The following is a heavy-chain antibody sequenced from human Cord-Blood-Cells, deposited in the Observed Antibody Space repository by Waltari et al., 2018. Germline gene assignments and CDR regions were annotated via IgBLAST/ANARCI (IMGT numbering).Heavy chain of an antibody. CDR1: GYTFTGYY. Sequence: QVQLVQSGAEVKKPGASVKVSCKASGYTFTGYYMPWVRQAPGQGLEWMVWINPRSGGTNSAQKFQGWVTMTRDTSISTAYMELSRLRSDDTAVYYCARAGPLYSSSSYAFDIWGQGTMVTVS. J-gene: IGHJ3*02. CDR3: ARAGPLYSSSSYAFDI. CDR2: INPRSGGT. D-gene: IGHD6-6*01. V-gene: IGHV1-2*04.